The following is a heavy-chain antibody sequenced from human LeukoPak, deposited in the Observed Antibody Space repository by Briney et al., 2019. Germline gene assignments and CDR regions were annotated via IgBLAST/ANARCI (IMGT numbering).Heavy chain of an antibody. CDR3: AREHPWFVY. V-gene: IGHV3-66*01. CDR2: IYSGGST. CDR1: GFTFSSYA. Sequence: PGGSLRLSCAASGFTFSSYAMSWVRQAPGKGLEWVSVIYSGGSTYYADSVKGRFTISRDNSKNTLYLQMNSLRAEDTAVYYCAREHPWFVYWGQGTLVTVSS. J-gene: IGHJ4*02.